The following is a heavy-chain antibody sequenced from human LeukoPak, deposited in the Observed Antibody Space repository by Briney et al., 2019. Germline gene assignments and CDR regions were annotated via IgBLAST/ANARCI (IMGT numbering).Heavy chain of an antibody. CDR2: ISGSGDST. J-gene: IGHJ3*02. Sequence: GGSLRLSCAASGFTFSSYAMSWVRQAPGKGLEWVSAISGSGDSTYYVDSVKGRFTTSRDNSKSTLYLQMNSLRAEDTALYYCALYCSGGGCYSIGGAFDIWGQGTMVTVSS. V-gene: IGHV3-23*01. CDR3: ALYCSGGGCYSIGGAFDI. D-gene: IGHD2-15*01. CDR1: GFTFSSYA.